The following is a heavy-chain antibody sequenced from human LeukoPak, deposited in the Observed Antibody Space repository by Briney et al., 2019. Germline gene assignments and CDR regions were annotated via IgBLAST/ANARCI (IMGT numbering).Heavy chain of an antibody. Sequence: GGSLRLSCAASGFTVSSNYMSWVRQAPGKGQEWVSVIYSGGSTYYADSVKGRFTISRDNSKNTLYLQMNSLRAEDTAVYYCARDTYRHSFYDILTGPYYYYYGMDVWGQGTTVTVSS. D-gene: IGHD3-9*01. CDR1: GFTVSSNY. J-gene: IGHJ6*02. V-gene: IGHV3-66*01. CDR3: ARDTYRHSFYDILTGPYYYYYGMDV. CDR2: IYSGGST.